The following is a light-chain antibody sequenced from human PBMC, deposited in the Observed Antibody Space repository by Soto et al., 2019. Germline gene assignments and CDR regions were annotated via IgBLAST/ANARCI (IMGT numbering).Light chain of an antibody. J-gene: IGKJ1*01. Sequence: PVESATLTCRASQNVGLNFAWYQQKSGQPPRLLIHTASSRATGIPARFSGSGSRTDFTLTISSLEPEDIATYYCQHYNSYSEAFGQGTKVDIK. V-gene: IGKV3D-15*01. CDR1: QNVGLN. CDR2: TAS. CDR3: QHYNSYSEA.